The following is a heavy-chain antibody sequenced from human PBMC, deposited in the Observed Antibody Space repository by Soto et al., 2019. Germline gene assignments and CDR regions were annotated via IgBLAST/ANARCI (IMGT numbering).Heavy chain of an antibody. CDR3: ARLYGFSGFDY. Sequence: QVQLQESGPGLVKPSETLSLTCTVSGGSISSYYWSWIRQPPGKGLEWIGYIYYSGSTNYNPSLTSLVTTSVDPSKIQFSLKLSSVTAADTAVYYCARLYGFSGFDYWGQGTLVTVSS. CDR1: GGSISSYY. CDR2: IYYSGST. V-gene: IGHV4-59*08. D-gene: IGHD6-25*01. J-gene: IGHJ4*02.